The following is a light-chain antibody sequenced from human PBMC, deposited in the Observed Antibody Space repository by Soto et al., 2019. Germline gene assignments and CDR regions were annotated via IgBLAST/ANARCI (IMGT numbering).Light chain of an antibody. J-gene: IGKJ2*01. CDR2: DAS. CDR3: QQYNSYLYI. Sequence: DLQMTQSPSTLSASVGDRVTITCRASQSISSWLAWYQQKPGKAPKLLIYDASSLESGVPSRFSGSGSGTEFPLTISSLQPDDFATYYCQQYNSYLYIFGQGTKLEIK. V-gene: IGKV1-5*01. CDR1: QSISSW.